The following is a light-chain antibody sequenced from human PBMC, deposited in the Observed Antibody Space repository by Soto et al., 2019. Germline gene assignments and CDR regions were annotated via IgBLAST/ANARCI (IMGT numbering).Light chain of an antibody. Sequence: DIVMTQSPLSLPVTPVAPASISCRSSQSILHSNGYNYLDWYMQKPRQSPQLLIYLGSNRASGVPDRFSSSGSGTDFTLKISRVEAEDVGVYYCMQALQTPRAFGGGTKVEIK. J-gene: IGKJ4*02. CDR3: MQALQTPRA. CDR2: LGS. CDR1: QSILHSNGYNY. V-gene: IGKV2-28*01.